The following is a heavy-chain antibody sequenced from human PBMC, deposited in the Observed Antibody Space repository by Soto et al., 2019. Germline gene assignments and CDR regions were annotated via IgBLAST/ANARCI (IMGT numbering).Heavy chain of an antibody. CDR2: INHSGST. Sequence: ASETLSLTCAVYGGSFSGYYWSWIRQPPGKGLEWIGEINHSGSTNYNPSLKSRVTISVDTSKNQFSLKLSSVTAADTAVYYCARTRVYSNYYYYYGMDVWGQGTTVTVSS. CDR3: ARTRVYSNYYYYYGMDV. J-gene: IGHJ6*02. D-gene: IGHD4-4*01. CDR1: GGSFSGYY. V-gene: IGHV4-34*01.